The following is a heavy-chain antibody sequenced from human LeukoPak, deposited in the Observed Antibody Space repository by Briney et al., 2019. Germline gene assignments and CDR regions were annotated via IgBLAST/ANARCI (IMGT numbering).Heavy chain of an antibody. D-gene: IGHD2/OR15-2a*01. V-gene: IGHV3-23*01. Sequence: GGSLRLSCAVSGFTFSNYAMSWVRQAPGKGLEWVSAISGSGGSTYYADSVKGRFTISRDNSKNTLYLQMNSLRAEDTAVYYYAKGYYGGYFDYWGQGTLVTVSS. J-gene: IGHJ4*02. CDR2: ISGSGGST. CDR1: GFTFSNYA. CDR3: AKGYYGGYFDY.